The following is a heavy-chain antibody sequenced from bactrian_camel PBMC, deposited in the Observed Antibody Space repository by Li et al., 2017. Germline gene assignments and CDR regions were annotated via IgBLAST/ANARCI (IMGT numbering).Heavy chain of an antibody. V-gene: IGHV3S1*01. J-gene: IGHJ6*01. CDR3: AKAGDYYSDYDLADLVT. Sequence: HVQLVESGGGLVQPGGSLRLSCAASGFAFSSYAMNWVRQAPGKGLEWVSHISAVSILGSTYADSVKGRFTISRDNAKNTLYLQLNSLKTEDTAMYYCAKAGDYYSDYDLADLVTGAWGPRSPSP. CDR1: GFAFSSYA. D-gene: IGHD4*01. CDR2: ISAVSILGST.